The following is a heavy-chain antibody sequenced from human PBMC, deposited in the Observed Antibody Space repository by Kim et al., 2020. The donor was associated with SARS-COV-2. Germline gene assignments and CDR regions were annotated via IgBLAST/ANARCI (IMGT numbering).Heavy chain of an antibody. Sequence: SETLSLTCTVSGGSISIYYWSWIRQRPGKGLEWIGYIYVRENTDNNPSLKRRVTISVDTSKTQFSLNLRSVTAADTAVYYCARDREFGHCGQATLVTVSS. D-gene: IGHD1-26*01. CDR2: IYVRENT. CDR1: GGSISIYY. J-gene: IGHJ4*02. CDR3: ARDREFGH. V-gene: IGHV4-59*13.